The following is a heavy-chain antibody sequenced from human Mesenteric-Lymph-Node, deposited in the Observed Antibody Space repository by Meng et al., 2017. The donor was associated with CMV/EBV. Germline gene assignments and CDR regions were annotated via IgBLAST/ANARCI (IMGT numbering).Heavy chain of an antibody. V-gene: IGHV4-34*01. Sequence: FSGYGGSFSGVYWSWIRQPPGKGLEWIGQINHSGSTNYIPSLKSRVTISVDTSKMQFSLKLSSVTAADTALYYCARGIGGWFDPWGQGTLVTVSS. CDR2: INHSGST. J-gene: IGHJ5*02. CDR1: GGSFSGVY. CDR3: ARGIGGWFDP. D-gene: IGHD3-16*01.